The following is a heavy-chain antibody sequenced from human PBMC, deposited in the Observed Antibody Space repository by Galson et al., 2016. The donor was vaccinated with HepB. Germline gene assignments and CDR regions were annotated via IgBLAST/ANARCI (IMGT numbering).Heavy chain of an antibody. J-gene: IGHJ4*02. V-gene: IGHV3-15*01. CDR1: GLTFNDAW. D-gene: IGHD2-2*01. CDR2: IKSKIDGGTR. Sequence: SLRLSCATSGLTFNDAWMTWVRQAPGKGLEWVGRIKSKIDGGTREYAEPVEGRFTISTDDSKNTVYLQMNSLITEDTAVYYCTKMLGYCSSTSCWGQGTLVTVSS. CDR3: TKMLGYCSSTSC.